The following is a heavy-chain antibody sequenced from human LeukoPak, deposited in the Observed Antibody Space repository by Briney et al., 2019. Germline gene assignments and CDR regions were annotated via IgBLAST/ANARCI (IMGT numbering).Heavy chain of an antibody. CDR1: GFTFSSYA. J-gene: IGHJ4*02. Sequence: GGSLRLSCAASGFTFSSYAMSWVRQAPGKGLEWVSAISGSSGSTYYADSVKGRFTISRDNSKNTLYLQMNSLRAEDTAVYYCAKDPPNIVVVVAATGNNFDYWGQGTLVTVSS. CDR2: ISGSSGST. D-gene: IGHD2-15*01. V-gene: IGHV3-23*01. CDR3: AKDPPNIVVVVAATGNNFDY.